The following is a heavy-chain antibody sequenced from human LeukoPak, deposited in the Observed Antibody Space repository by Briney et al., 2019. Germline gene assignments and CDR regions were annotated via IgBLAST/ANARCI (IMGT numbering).Heavy chain of an antibody. CDR2: ISGSGGST. V-gene: IGHV3-23*01. CDR1: GFTFSSYA. J-gene: IGHJ4*02. Sequence: PGGSLRLSCAASGFTFSSYAMSWVRQAPGTGLEWVSGISGSGGSTYYADSVKGRFTISRDNSKNTLYLQMNSLRAEDTAVYYCAKEPSYYYDSSGYNWGQGTLVTVSS. CDR3: AKEPSYYYDSSGYN. D-gene: IGHD3-22*01.